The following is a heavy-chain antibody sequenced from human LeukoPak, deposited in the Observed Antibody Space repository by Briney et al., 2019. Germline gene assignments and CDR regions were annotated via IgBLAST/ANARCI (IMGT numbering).Heavy chain of an antibody. CDR1: GFTFSSYA. D-gene: IGHD6-19*01. Sequence: GGSLRLSCAASGFTFSSYAMSWVRQAPGKGLEWVSAISGSGGSTYYADSVKGRFTISRDNSKNTLYLQMNSLRAEDTAVYYCAKGNRIAVAGTYYYYYGMDVWGQGTTVTVSS. V-gene: IGHV3-23*01. J-gene: IGHJ6*02. CDR3: AKGNRIAVAGTYYYYYGMDV. CDR2: ISGSGGST.